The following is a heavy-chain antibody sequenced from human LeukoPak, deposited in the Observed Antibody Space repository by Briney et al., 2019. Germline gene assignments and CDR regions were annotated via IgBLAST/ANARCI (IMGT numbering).Heavy chain of an antibody. Sequence: GGSLRLSCAASGFTVSSNYMSWVRQAPGKGLEWVSVIYSGGSTYYADSVKGRFTISRDNSKNTLYLQMNSLRAEDTAVYYCARDSTLYYFDYWAREPWSPSPQ. CDR2: IYSGGST. J-gene: IGHJ4*02. CDR3: ARDSTLYYFDY. D-gene: IGHD2/OR15-2a*01. CDR1: GFTVSSNY. V-gene: IGHV3-66*02.